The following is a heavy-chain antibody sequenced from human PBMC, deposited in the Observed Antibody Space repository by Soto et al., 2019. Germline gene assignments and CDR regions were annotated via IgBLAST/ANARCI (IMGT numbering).Heavy chain of an antibody. CDR3: SRDLSSSSAY. J-gene: IGHJ4*02. CDR1: GFSVSNSW. CDR2: MKEDGTLQ. V-gene: IGHV3-7*01. D-gene: IGHD6-6*01. Sequence: LRLSCAVSGFSVSNSWMSWVRQAPGKGLEWVAAMKEDGTLQYYVDSVKGRFTISRDNAKNLLFLDMSSLRGQDTAIYYCSRDLSSSSAYWGQGTQVTVPQ.